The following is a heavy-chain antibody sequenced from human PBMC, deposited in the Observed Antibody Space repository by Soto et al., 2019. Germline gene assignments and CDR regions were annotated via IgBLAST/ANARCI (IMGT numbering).Heavy chain of an antibody. CDR1: GFTLSDYG. D-gene: IGHD1-1*01. Sequence: QVQLVESGGGVVQPGRSLRLSCAASGFTLSDYGMHWVRQAPGKGLEWVAMISHDGTTKYWADSEKGRFTISRDNSKNALYPQMNSLRAEDTAVYYCAKDRRDGEYNSVYDFWGQGALVTVSS. CDR2: ISHDGTTK. CDR3: AKDRRDGEYNSVYDF. V-gene: IGHV3-30*18. J-gene: IGHJ4*02.